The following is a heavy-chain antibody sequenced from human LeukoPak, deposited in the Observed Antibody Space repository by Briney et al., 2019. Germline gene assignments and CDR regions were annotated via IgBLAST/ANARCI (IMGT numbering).Heavy chain of an antibody. CDR1: GGSISRDY. CDR2: IYYSGAT. CDR3: ARVRVLRGVTYYFDY. D-gene: IGHD3-10*01. J-gene: IGHJ4*02. V-gene: IGHV4-59*01. Sequence: SETLSLTCSVSGGSISRDYWSWIRQSPGKGLEWVGYIYYSGATYYNPSLKSRVTISVDTSKTQSSLKLNSLTAADTAVYFCARVRVLRGVTYYFDYWGQGILVTVSS.